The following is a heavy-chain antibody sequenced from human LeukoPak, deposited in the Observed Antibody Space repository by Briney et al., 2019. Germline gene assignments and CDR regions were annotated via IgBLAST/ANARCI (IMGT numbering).Heavy chain of an antibody. CDR1: GGTSSSYA. J-gene: IGHJ5*02. Sequence: ASVKVSCKASGGTSSSYAISWVRQAPGQGLEWMGGIIPIFGTANYAQKFQGRVTITTDESTSTAYMELSSLRSEDTAVYYCARGRGTYYDILTGYFYWFDPWGQGTLVTVSS. V-gene: IGHV1-69*05. D-gene: IGHD3-9*01. CDR3: ARGRGTYYDILTGYFYWFDP. CDR2: IIPIFGTA.